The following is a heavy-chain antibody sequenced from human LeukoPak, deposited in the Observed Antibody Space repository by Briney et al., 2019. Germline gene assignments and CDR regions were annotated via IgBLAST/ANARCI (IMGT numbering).Heavy chain of an antibody. CDR3: ARVADYGSGSYIYFQH. Sequence: GASVKVSCKASGYTFTSYGISWVRQAPGQGLEWMGWISAYNGNTNYAQKLQGRVTMTTDTSTSTAYMELRSLRSDDTAVYYCARVADYGSGSYIYFQHRGQGTLVTVSS. CDR2: ISAYNGNT. D-gene: IGHD3-10*01. CDR1: GYTFTSYG. J-gene: IGHJ1*01. V-gene: IGHV1-18*01.